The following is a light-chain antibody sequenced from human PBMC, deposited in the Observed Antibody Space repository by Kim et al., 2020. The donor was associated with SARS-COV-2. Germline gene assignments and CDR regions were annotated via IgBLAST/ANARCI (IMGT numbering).Light chain of an antibody. J-gene: IGLJ3*02. CDR1: TGAVTSGHF. CDR2: DAT. V-gene: IGLV7-46*01. Sequence: QAVVTQEPSLTVSPGGTVTLTCGSSTGAVTSGHFPYWFQQKPGQAPRTLIYDATDRHSWTPARFSGSLLGGKAALTLSGAQPEDEADYYCLLSYSGAWVFGGGTQLTVL. CDR3: LLSYSGAWV.